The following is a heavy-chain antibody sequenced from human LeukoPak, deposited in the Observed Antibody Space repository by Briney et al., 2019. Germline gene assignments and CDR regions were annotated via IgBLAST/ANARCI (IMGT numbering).Heavy chain of an antibody. Sequence: SETLSLTCAVSGGSISSSNWWSWVRQPPGKGLEWIGEIYHSGSTNYNPSLKSRLTISIDTSKSQFSLKLSSVTAADTAIYYCAREEAPYYYDSSGGYDYWGQGTLVTVSS. V-gene: IGHV4-4*02. CDR1: GGSISSSNW. D-gene: IGHD3-22*01. CDR2: IYHSGST. CDR3: AREEAPYYYDSSGGYDY. J-gene: IGHJ4*02.